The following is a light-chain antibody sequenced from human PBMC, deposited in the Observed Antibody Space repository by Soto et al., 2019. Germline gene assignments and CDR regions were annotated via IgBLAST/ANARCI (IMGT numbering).Light chain of an antibody. V-gene: IGKV4-1*01. Sequence: DIVMTQSPDSLAVSLGERATINCKSSQSVLYSSNNQNYLAWYQQKPGRPPKLLIYWASTRESGVPDGFTGSGSGKDFTLNISSLRADDVGVYYCKQYYRGRTFGQGTKVEIK. J-gene: IGKJ1*01. CDR3: KQYYRGRT. CDR1: QSVLYSSNNQNY. CDR2: WAS.